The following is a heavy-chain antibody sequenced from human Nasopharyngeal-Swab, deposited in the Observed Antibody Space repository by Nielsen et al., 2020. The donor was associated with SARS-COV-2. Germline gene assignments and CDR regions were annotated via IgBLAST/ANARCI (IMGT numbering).Heavy chain of an antibody. CDR2: IILIFGTA. CDR3: ARDLWRRAARDYYYYGMDV. V-gene: IGHV1-69*13. Sequence: SVKVSCKASGGTFGSYAISWVRQAPGQGLEWMGGIILIFGTANYAQKFQGRVTITADESTSTAYMELSSLRSEDTAVYYCARDLWRRAARDYYYYGMDVWGQGTTVTVSS. D-gene: IGHD3-3*01. CDR1: GGTFGSYA. J-gene: IGHJ6*02.